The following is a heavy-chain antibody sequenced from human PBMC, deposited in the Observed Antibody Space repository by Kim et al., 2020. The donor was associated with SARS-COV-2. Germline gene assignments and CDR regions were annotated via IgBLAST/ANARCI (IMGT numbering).Heavy chain of an antibody. CDR2: IIPIFGTA. D-gene: IGHD3-10*01. J-gene: IGHJ6*02. CDR1: GGTFSSYA. CDR3: ARAYYGSGRHYYYGMDV. Sequence: SVKVSCKASGGTFSSYAISWVRQAPGQGLEWMGGIIPIFGTANYAQKFQGRVTITADESTSTAYMELSSLRSEDTAVYYCARAYYGSGRHYYYGMDVWGQGTTVTVSS. V-gene: IGHV1-69*13.